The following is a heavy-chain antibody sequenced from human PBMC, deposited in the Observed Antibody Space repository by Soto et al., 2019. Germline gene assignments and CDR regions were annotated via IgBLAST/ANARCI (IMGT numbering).Heavy chain of an antibody. CDR2: INHSGST. CDR3: ARNVVVVAAPSHFDC. V-gene: IGHV4-34*01. D-gene: IGHD2-15*01. Sequence: SETLSLTCAVYGGSFSGYYWSWIRQPPGKGLEWIGEINHSGSTNYNPSLKSRVTISVDTSKNQFSLKLSSVTAADTAVYYCARNVVVVAAPSHFDCWGQGTLVTVS. J-gene: IGHJ4*02. CDR1: GGSFSGYY.